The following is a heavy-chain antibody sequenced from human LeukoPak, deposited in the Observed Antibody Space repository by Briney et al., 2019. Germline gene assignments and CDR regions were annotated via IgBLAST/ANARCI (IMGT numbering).Heavy chain of an antibody. V-gene: IGHV3-33*01. CDR3: ARDTAMANFDY. CDR1: GFTFSSYG. D-gene: IGHD5-18*01. J-gene: IGHJ4*02. CDR2: IWYDGSNK. Sequence: GRSLRVSCAASGFTFSSYGMHWVRQAPGKGLEWVAVIWYDGSNKYYADSVKGRFTISRDNSKNTLYLQMNSLRAEDTAVYYCARDTAMANFDYWGQGTLVTVSS.